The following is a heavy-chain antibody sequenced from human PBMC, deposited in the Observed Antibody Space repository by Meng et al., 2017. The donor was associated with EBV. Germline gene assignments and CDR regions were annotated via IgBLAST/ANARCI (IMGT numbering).Heavy chain of an antibody. J-gene: IGHJ4*02. Sequence: PLKESCPTLVKPPQTLTLTCTFPGFSLSTRGVGVGWIRQPPGKALEWLALIYWDDDKRYSPSLKSRLTITKDTSKNQVVLTMTNMDPVDAATYYCAHIIAARPFDYWGQGTLVTVSS. CDR3: AHIIAARPFDY. V-gene: IGHV2-5*02. D-gene: IGHD6-6*01. CDR2: IYWDDDK. CDR1: GFSLSTRGVG.